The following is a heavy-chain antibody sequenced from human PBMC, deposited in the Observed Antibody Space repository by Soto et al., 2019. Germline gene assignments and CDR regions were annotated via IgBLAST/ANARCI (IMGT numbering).Heavy chain of an antibody. Sequence: QVQLVQSGAEVKKPGASVKVSCKVSGYTLTELSMHWVRQAPGKGLEWMGGFDPEDGETIYAQKFQGRVTMPEDTSTDSAYMELSSLRSEDTAVYYCATVSIVVVPAAIAAGGCKPTYNWFDPWGQGTLVTVSS. D-gene: IGHD2-2*02. CDR3: ATVSIVVVPAAIAAGGCKPTYNWFDP. J-gene: IGHJ5*02. CDR2: FDPEDGET. CDR1: GYTLTELS. V-gene: IGHV1-24*01.